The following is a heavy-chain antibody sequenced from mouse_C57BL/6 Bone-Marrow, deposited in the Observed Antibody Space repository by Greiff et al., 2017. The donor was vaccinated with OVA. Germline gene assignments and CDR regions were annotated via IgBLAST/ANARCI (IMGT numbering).Heavy chain of an antibody. CDR3: ARYGSSYWYYFDY. CDR1: GYTFTSYW. D-gene: IGHD1-1*01. J-gene: IGHJ2*01. V-gene: IGHV1-7*01. CDR2: INPSSGYT. Sequence: QVQLKQSGAELAKPGASVKLSCKASGYTFTSYWMHWVKQRPGQGLEWIGYINPSSGYTKYNQKFKDKATLTADKSSSTAYMQLSSLTSEDSAVYYCARYGSSYWYYFDYWGQGTTLTVSS.